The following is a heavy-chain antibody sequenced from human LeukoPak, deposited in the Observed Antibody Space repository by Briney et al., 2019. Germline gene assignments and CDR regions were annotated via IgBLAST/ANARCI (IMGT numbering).Heavy chain of an antibody. D-gene: IGHD1-1*01. V-gene: IGHV4-59*01. CDR2: IYYSGST. CDR3: ARERTAGSYYYYYYMDV. Sequence: SETLSLTCTVSGGSISSYYWSWIRQPPGKGLEWIGYIYYSGSTNYNPSLKSRVTISVDTSKNQFSLKLSSVTAADTAVYYCARERTAGSYYYYYYMDVWGKGTTVTVSS. J-gene: IGHJ6*03. CDR1: GGSISSYY.